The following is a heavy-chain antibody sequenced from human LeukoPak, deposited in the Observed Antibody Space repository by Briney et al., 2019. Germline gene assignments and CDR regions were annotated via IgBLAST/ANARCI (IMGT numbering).Heavy chain of an antibody. J-gene: IGHJ5*02. CDR3: ARCHYCDFWSGYYNWFDP. V-gene: IGHV1-69*05. Sequence: SVKVSCKASGGTFSSYAISWVRQAPEQGLEWMGGIIPIFGTANYAQKFQGRVTITTDESTSTAYMELSSLRSEDTAVYYCARCHYCDFWSGYYNWFDPWGQGILVTVSS. CDR1: GGTFSSYA. D-gene: IGHD3-3*01. CDR2: IIPIFGTA.